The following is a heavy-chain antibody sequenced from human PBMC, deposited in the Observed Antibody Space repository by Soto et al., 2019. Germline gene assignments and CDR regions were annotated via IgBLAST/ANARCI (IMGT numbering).Heavy chain of an antibody. D-gene: IGHD2-21*01. CDR2: MNPNTGDT. V-gene: IGHV1-8*01. CDR3: ARGRGGHCAGGKCNRWLDP. CDR1: GNTFTKYE. J-gene: IGHJ5*02. Sequence: ASVKVSCKASGNTFTKYETIGVRQATGQGPEWMGWMNPNTGDTVYAQKFQGRVTLTRDTSISTAYMELSSLRYDDTAVYYCARGRGGHCAGGKCNRWLDPWGQGTLVTVSS.